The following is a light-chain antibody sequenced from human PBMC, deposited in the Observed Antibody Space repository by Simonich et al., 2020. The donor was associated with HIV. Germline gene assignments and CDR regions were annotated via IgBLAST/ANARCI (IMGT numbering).Light chain of an antibody. J-gene: IGKJ2*01. V-gene: IGKV4-1*01. CDR2: WAS. Sequence: DIVMTQSPDSLAVSLGERATINCKSSQSVLYSSNNKNYLAWYQQKPEKPPKLLIYWASTRESGVPDRFSGSGSGTDFTLTISSLQAEDVAVYYCQQYYSTPPLYTFGQGTKLEIK. CDR3: QQYYSTPPLYT. CDR1: QSVLYSSNNKNY.